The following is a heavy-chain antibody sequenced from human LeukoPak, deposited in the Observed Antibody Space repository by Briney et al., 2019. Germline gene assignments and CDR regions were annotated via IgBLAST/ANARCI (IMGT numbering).Heavy chain of an antibody. V-gene: IGHV3-74*01. D-gene: IGHD4-17*01. J-gene: IGHJ4*02. CDR2: INSDGSST. CDR3: ARPSGTTVTTD. CDR1: GFTLSSYW. Sequence: GGSLRLSCAASGFTLSSYWMHWVRQAPGKGLVWVSRINSDGSSTSYADSVKGRFTISRDNAKNTLYLQMNSLRAEDTAVYYCARPSGTTVTTDWGQGTLVTVSS.